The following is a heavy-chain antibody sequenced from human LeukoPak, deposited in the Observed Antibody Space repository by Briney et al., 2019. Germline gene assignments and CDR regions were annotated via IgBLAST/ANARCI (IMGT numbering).Heavy chain of an antibody. J-gene: IGHJ4*02. CDR2: IWSDGTNQ. D-gene: IGHD4-11*01. V-gene: IGHV3-33*06. Sequence: RAGRSLRLSCAASGFTFSHYGSHWVRQDPGKGLGWVAVIWSDGTNQFYADSVKGRFTISRDSSQKTVYLEMHSLRTEDTAMYYCAKDAQRGFDYSNSLEYWGPGTLVTVSS. CDR3: AKDAQRGFDYSNSLEY. CDR1: GFTFSHYG.